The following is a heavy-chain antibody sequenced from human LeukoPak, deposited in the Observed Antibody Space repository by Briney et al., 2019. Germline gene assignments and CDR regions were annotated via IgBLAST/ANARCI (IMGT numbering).Heavy chain of an antibody. Sequence: SETLSLTCAVYGVSFSGYYWSWIRQPPGKGLEWIGEINHSGSTNYNPSLMSRVTISVDTSKDQFSLKLSSVTAADTAVYYCATLERHVGAAAGSYNWFDPWGQGTLVTVPS. V-gene: IGHV4-34*01. CDR2: INHSGST. J-gene: IGHJ5*02. D-gene: IGHD6-13*01. CDR3: ATLERHVGAAAGSYNWFDP. CDR1: GVSFSGYY.